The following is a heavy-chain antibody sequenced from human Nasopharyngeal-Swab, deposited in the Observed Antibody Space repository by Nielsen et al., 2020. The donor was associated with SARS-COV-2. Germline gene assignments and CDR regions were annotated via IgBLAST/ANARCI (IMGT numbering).Heavy chain of an antibody. Sequence: GESLKISCAASGFTFSSYAMSWVRQAPGKGLEWVSAISGSGGSTYYADSVQGRFTISRDNSKNTLDLQMNSLRAEDKAMYYCAKDRDSGDDSGEYYHYYGMDVWGQGASVTVS. CDR3: AKDRDSGDDSGEYYHYYGMDV. CDR2: ISGSGGST. J-gene: IGHJ6*02. D-gene: IGHD5-12*01. V-gene: IGHV3-23*01. CDR1: GFTFSSYA.